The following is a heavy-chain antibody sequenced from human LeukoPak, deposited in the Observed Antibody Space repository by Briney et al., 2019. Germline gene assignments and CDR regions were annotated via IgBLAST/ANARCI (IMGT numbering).Heavy chain of an antibody. V-gene: IGHV3-53*01. J-gene: IGHJ4*02. CDR3: ASAPPGHLPPPHDY. D-gene: IGHD1-14*01. CDR2: IYSGGST. Sequence: GGSLRLSCAASGFTVSSNYMSWVRQAPGKGLEWVSVIYSGGSTYYADSVKGRFTISRDNSKNTLYLQMNSLRAEDTAVYYCASAPPGHLPPPHDYWGQGTLVTVSS. CDR1: GFTVSSNY.